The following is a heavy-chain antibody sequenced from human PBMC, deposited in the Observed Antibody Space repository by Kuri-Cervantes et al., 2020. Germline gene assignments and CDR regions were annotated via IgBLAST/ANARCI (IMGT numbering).Heavy chain of an antibody. D-gene: IGHD2-21*02. Sequence: ASVKVSCKASGYTFTSYDINWVRQATGQGLEWMGWMNPNSGNTGYAQKFQGRVTMTRNTSISTAYMELSSLRSEDTAVYYCARGGSYCGGDCYSYYYYYMDVWGKGTTVTVSS. CDR3: ARGGSYCGGDCYSYYYYYMDV. J-gene: IGHJ6*03. V-gene: IGHV1-8*02. CDR1: GYTFTSYD. CDR2: MNPNSGNT.